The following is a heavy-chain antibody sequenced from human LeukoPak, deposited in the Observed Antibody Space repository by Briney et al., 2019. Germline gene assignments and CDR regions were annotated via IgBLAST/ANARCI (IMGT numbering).Heavy chain of an antibody. CDR1: GFTFSSHW. V-gene: IGHV3-7*03. J-gene: IGHJ4*01. CDR3: ARPSCSGGTCFDY. CDR2: IKPDGSGK. Sequence: PGGSLRLSCAASGFTFSSHWMSWVRQAPGKGPEWVAHIKPDGSGKYYVDSMEGRFSISRDNAKNSLFLQMSSLRAEDTAVYYCARPSCSGGTCFDYWGHGVLSPSPQ. D-gene: IGHD2-15*01.